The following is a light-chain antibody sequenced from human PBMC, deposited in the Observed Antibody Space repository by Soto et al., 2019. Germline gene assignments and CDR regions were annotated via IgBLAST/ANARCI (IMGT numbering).Light chain of an antibody. Sequence: QSVLTQPPSVSGAPGQRVTISCTGSSSNIGAGSDVHWYQQLPGTAPKLLLYGNNNRPSGVPDRFSGSKSGTSASLAITGLQAEDEADYYCQSYDSSLSGYVFGTGTKVNVL. CDR2: GNN. CDR3: QSYDSSLSGYV. J-gene: IGLJ1*01. CDR1: SSNIGAGSD. V-gene: IGLV1-40*01.